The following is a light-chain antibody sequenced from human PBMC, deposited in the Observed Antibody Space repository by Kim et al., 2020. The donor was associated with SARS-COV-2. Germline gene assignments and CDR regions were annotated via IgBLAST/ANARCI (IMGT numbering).Light chain of an antibody. J-gene: IGKJ4*01. CDR2: WAS. CDR3: QQYNSIPLT. V-gene: IGKV4-1*01. CDR1: QSVLYSSDNKNY. Sequence: DIVMTQSPDSLAVSLGERATLNCKSSQSVLYSSDNKNYLGWYQQKSGQPPKLLIYWASTRESGVPDRFSGSGSGTDFTLTISSLQAEDVAVYYCQQYNSIPLTFGGGTKVEIK.